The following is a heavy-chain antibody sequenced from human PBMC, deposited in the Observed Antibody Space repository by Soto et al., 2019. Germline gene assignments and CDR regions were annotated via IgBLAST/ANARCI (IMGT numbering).Heavy chain of an antibody. Sequence: ASVKVSCKASGYTFTGYYMHWVRQAPGQGLEWMGWINPNSGGTNYAQKFQGWVTMTRDTSISTAYMELSRLRSDDTAVYYCARALNCSGGSCHASWDFDYWGQGTLVTVSS. V-gene: IGHV1-2*04. J-gene: IGHJ4*02. CDR2: INPNSGGT. CDR3: ARALNCSGGSCHASWDFDY. D-gene: IGHD2-15*01. CDR1: GYTFTGYY.